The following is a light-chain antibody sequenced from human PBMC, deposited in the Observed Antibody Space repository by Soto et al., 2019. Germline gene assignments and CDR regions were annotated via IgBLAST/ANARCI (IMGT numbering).Light chain of an antibody. CDR2: NVD. J-gene: IGLJ2*01. Sequence: QSVLTQVASVSASPGQSITISCTGTSSDVGGHNYVSWYQQHPGNAPKLMIYNVDYRPSGVSNRFSGSKSGNTASLTISGLQADDEAYYYCSSYADSSTVVFDGGTKLTVL. CDR1: SSDVGGHNY. CDR3: SSYADSSTVV. V-gene: IGLV2-14*03.